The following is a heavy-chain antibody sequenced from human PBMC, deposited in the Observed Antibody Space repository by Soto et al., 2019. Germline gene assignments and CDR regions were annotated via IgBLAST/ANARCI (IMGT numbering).Heavy chain of an antibody. CDR3: ARRLLWFGEKYYYYGMDV. J-gene: IGHJ6*02. CDR1: GGTFSSYG. Sequence: ASVKVSCKASGGTFSSYGISWVRQAPGQGLEWMGWISAYNGNTNYAQKLQGRVTMTTDTSTSTAYMELRSLRSDDTAVYYCARRLLWFGEKYYYYGMDVWGQGTTVTVSS. D-gene: IGHD3-10*01. CDR2: ISAYNGNT. V-gene: IGHV1-18*01.